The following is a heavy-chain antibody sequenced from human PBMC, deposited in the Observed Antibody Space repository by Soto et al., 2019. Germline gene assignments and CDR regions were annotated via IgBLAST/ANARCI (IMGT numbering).Heavy chain of an antibody. Sequence: PGGSLSLTCAASGFTFSDAWMSWVRQAPGQGLDWVGRIKSKSDGGTTEYAAPERGRFTISRDDSKNTLYLQMNSLKTEDTAVYYCTTDLWRIAVVVGSTGYFNPWGQGTPVTVSS. CDR1: GFTFSDAW. CDR2: IKSKSDGGTT. V-gene: IGHV3-15*01. J-gene: IGHJ5*02. D-gene: IGHD2-15*01. CDR3: TTDLWRIAVVVGSTGYFNP.